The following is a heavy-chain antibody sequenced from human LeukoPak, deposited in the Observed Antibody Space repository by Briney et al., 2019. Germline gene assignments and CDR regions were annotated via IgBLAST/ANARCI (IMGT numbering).Heavy chain of an antibody. V-gene: IGHV4-59*01. J-gene: IGHJ6*03. CDR1: GGSISSYY. CDR3: ARLGPPDYYYYYYMDV. CDR2: IYYSGST. Sequence: SETLSLTCTVSGGSISSYYWSWIRQPPGKGLEWIGYIYYSGSTNYNPPLKSRVTISVDTSKNQFSLKLSSVTAADTAVYYCARLGPPDYYYYYYMDVWGKGTTVTVSS.